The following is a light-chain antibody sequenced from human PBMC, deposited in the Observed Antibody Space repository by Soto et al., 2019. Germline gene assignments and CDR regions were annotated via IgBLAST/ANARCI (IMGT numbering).Light chain of an antibody. CDR2: AAS. CDR3: QQSYSIPIT. V-gene: IGKV1-39*01. J-gene: IGKJ5*01. Sequence: DIQITQSPSSLSASVGDRVTISCRASQTISFYLNWSQQKPGKAHKVLIYAASNLQSGVPSRFSVSGSGTEFTLTIISLQPEDFATYYCQQSYSIPITFCQGTRLEIK. CDR1: QTISFY.